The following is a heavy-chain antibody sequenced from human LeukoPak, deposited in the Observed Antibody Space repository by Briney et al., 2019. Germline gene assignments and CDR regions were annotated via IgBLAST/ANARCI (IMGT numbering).Heavy chain of an antibody. CDR1: GFTFSTYW. CDR3: ARDRVAATYFDS. D-gene: IGHD1-26*01. J-gene: IGHJ4*02. V-gene: IGHV3-74*01. Sequence: GGSLRLSCAASGFTFSTYWMHWVRRAPGKGLVWVSRISTDGSVTSYADSVKGRFTISRDNAKNSLYLQMNSLRAEDMAVYYCARDRVAATYFDSWGQGTLVTVSS. CDR2: ISTDGSVT.